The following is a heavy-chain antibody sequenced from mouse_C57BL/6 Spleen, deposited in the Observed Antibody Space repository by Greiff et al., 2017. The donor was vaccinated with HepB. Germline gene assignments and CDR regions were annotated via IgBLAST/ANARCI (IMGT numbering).Heavy chain of an antibody. D-gene: IGHD2-5*01. CDR2: IYPGSGST. CDR3: ARGSGYYSNYVLFAY. J-gene: IGHJ3*01. V-gene: IGHV1-55*01. Sequence: QVQLQQPGAELVKPGASVKMSCKASGYTFTSYWITWVKQRPGQGLEWIGDIYPGSGSTNYNEKFKSKATLTVDTSSSTAYMQLSSLTSEDSAVYYCARGSGYYSNYVLFAYWGQGTLVTVSA. CDR1: GYTFTSYW.